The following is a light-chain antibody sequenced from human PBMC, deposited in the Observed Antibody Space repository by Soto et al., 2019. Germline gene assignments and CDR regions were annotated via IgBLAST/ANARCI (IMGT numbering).Light chain of an antibody. CDR2: VEGGGGY. J-gene: IGLJ3*02. CDR1: SGLSNYI. Sequence: QLVLTQSSSASASLGSSVVLTCTLSSGLSNYIIAWHQQQPGKAPRYLMKVEGGGGYNKGSGVPDRFSGSSSGPDRYLTISNLQSEDEADYYCETWDNNLRVFGGGTKVTVL. V-gene: IGLV4-60*03. CDR3: ETWDNNLRV.